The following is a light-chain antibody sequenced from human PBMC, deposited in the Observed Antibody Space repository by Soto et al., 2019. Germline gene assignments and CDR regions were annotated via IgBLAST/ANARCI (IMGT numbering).Light chain of an antibody. CDR2: GAS. CDR1: QSVSSN. J-gene: IGKJ3*01. V-gene: IGKV3-15*01. Sequence: EIVMTQSPATLSVSPGERATLSCRASQSVSSNLAWYQQKPGQAPRLLIYGASTRATGIPARFSGSGSGTEFTLTISSLQSEDVAVYYCQQYNNWPPGDGAFGPGTKVDIK. CDR3: QQYNNWPPGDGA.